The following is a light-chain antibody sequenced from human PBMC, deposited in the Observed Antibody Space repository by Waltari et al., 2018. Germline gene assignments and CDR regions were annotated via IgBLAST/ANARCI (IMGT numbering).Light chain of an antibody. Sequence: DIVMTQSPASLSLSPGERVTLSCRASQSVTTNLAWYQQKPGQAPRLLIYGASTRAAGIPARFSGSGSGTEFTLTISGLQSEDFAFYYCQQYNDWPPWTFGQGP. J-gene: IGKJ1*01. CDR3: QQYNDWPPWT. CDR2: GAS. CDR1: QSVTTN. V-gene: IGKV3-15*01.